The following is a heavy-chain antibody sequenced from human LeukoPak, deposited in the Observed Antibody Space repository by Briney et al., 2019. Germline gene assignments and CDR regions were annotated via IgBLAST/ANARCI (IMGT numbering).Heavy chain of an antibody. J-gene: IGHJ1*01. D-gene: IGHD3-22*01. Sequence: ASVKVSCKASGGTFSSYAISWVRQAPGQGLEWMGRIIPILGIANYAQKFQGRVTITADKSTSTAYMELSNLRSEDTAVYYCARDNDSSGYYRAEYFQHWGQGTLVTVSS. CDR3: ARDNDSSGYYRAEYFQH. CDR1: GGTFSSYA. V-gene: IGHV1-69*04. CDR2: IIPILGIA.